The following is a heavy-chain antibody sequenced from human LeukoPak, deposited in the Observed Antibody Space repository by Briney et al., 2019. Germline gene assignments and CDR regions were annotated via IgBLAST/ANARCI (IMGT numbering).Heavy chain of an antibody. CDR2: IIPIFGTA. Sequence: GASVKVSCKASGYTFTGYYMHWVRPAPGQGLEGMGGIIPIFGTANYAQKFQGRVTITADESTSTAYMELSSLRSEDTAVYYCARIPWTTVTTEPIAHAFDIWGQGTMVTVSS. J-gene: IGHJ3*02. V-gene: IGHV1-69*13. CDR3: ARIPWTTVTTEPIAHAFDI. D-gene: IGHD4-17*01. CDR1: GYTFTGYY.